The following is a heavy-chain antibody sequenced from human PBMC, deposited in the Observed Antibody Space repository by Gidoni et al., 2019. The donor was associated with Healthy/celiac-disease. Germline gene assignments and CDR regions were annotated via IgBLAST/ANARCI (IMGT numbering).Heavy chain of an antibody. Sequence: QVQLVEPGGGVVQPGRSLRLSCAASGFPFRSYGMPGVRQAAGKGLEWVAVIWYDGSNKYYADSVKGRFTISRDNSKNTLYLQMNSLRAEDTAVYYCARDRIGSIGPWGQGTLVTVSS. V-gene: IGHV3-33*01. CDR1: GFPFRSYG. J-gene: IGHJ5*02. CDR2: IWYDGSNK. D-gene: IGHD1-26*01. CDR3: ARDRIGSIGP.